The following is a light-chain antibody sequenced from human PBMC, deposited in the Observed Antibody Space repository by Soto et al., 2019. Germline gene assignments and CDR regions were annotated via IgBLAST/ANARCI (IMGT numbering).Light chain of an antibody. CDR2: LEVSGSY. CDR3: ETWDNNILV. J-gene: IGLJ2*01. V-gene: IGLV4-60*02. CDR1: SGHSSYI. Sequence: QPVLTQSSSASASLGSSVKLTCTLSSGHSSYIIAWHQQQPGKAPRYLMKLEVSGSYNKGSGVPDRFSGSSSGADRYLTXXXXQXEXXXXXYCETWDNNILVFGGGTKVTVL.